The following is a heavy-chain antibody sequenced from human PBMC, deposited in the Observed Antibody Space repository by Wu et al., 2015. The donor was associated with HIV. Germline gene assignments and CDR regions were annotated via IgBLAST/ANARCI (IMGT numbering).Heavy chain of an antibody. CDR3: ARDCSGGSCYSRRLAGYYYYYGMDV. V-gene: IGHV1-69*12. D-gene: IGHD2-15*01. CDR1: GGTFSRNA. J-gene: IGHJ6*02. Sequence: QVQLVQSGTEVKKPGSSVKVSCKGSGGTFSRNAISWVRQAPGQGLEWMGGIIPFFGIANYAQKFQGRVTITADESTSTAYMELSSLRSEDTAVYYCARDCSGGSCYSRRLAGYYYYYGMDVWGQGTTVTVSS. CDR2: IIPFFGIA.